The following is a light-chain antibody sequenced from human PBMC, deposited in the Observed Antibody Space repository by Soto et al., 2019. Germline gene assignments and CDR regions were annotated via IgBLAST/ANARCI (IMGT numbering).Light chain of an antibody. CDR3: QQTFSTPLT. Sequence: DIQMTQSPSSLSASVGDRITITCRASLGINSHLNWYQQKPGQAPKLLIYGSSTLRSGVPSRFSGSGSGTDFTFTISSLQPEDFATYFCQQTFSTPLTFGHGTKVEIK. J-gene: IGKJ1*01. CDR1: LGINSH. V-gene: IGKV1-39*01. CDR2: GSS.